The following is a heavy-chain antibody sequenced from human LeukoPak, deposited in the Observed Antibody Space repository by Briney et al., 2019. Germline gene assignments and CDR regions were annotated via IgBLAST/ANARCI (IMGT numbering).Heavy chain of an antibody. V-gene: IGHV4-34*01. J-gene: IGHJ4*02. Sequence: SETLSLTCAVYGGSFSGYYLSWIRQPPGKGLEWIGEINHSGSTNYNPSLKSRVTISVDTSKNQFSLKLSSVTAADTAVYYCARGVCSGGSCLDYWGQGTLVTVSS. CDR3: ARGVCSGGSCLDY. CDR1: GGSFSGYY. CDR2: INHSGST. D-gene: IGHD2-15*01.